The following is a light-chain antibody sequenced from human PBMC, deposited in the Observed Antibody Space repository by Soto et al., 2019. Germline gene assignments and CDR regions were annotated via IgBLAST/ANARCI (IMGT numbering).Light chain of an antibody. CDR2: DAS. J-gene: IGKJ1*01. Sequence: DIQMTQSPSSLSASVGDRFTITCRASQSIGTWLAWYQHRPGKAPSLLIYDASTLRSGVPSRFSGSGSGTEFTLTISSLQPDDFATYYCQHYNSYSEAFGQGTKVDI. CDR3: QHYNSYSEA. CDR1: QSIGTW. V-gene: IGKV1-5*01.